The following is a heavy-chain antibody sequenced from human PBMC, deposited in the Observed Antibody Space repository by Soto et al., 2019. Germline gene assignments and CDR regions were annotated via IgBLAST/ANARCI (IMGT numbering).Heavy chain of an antibody. CDR1: GGSISSYY. V-gene: IGHV4-59*01. D-gene: IGHD3-10*01. J-gene: IGHJ6*03. Sequence: QVQLQESGPGLVKPSETLSLTCTVSGGSISSYYWSWIRQPPGKGLEWIGYIYYSGSTNYNPSLKSRFTISVDTSKNQLSLNLSSVTAADTAVYYCARDLRGNGAYYYGSGSYSAGGYYYYMDVWCKGTTVTVSS. CDR3: ARDLRGNGAYYYGSGSYSAGGYYYYMDV. CDR2: IYYSGST.